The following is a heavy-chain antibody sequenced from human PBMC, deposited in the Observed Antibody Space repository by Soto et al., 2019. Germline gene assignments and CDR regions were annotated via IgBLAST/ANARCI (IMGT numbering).Heavy chain of an antibody. Sequence: QITLKESGPTLVKPTQTLTLTCTFSGFSLSTSAEGVAWIRQPPGKALEWLALIYWDDDEGFSSFLKCRLPIDKDTSKNQVVLTMTNMDPVDTATYFCAHKGGRGAAMDVWGQGITVNVSS. CDR1: GFSLSTSAEG. V-gene: IGHV2-5*02. J-gene: IGHJ6*02. CDR3: AHKGGRGAAMDV. D-gene: IGHD2-15*01. CDR2: IYWDDDE.